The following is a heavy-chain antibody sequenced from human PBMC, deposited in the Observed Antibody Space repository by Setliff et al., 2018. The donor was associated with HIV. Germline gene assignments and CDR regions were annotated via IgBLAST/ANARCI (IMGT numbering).Heavy chain of an antibody. Sequence: GGSLRLSCAASGFTFGDHYMTWIRQAPKKGLECVAYISSRGSVIQYADSVKGRFTISRDNAKNSLSLQMNSLRAEDTAVYYCARDATRGGDMDVWAKGTTVTVSS. CDR3: ARDATRGGDMDV. CDR1: GFTFGDHY. CDR2: ISSRGSVI. J-gene: IGHJ6*03. D-gene: IGHD2-15*01. V-gene: IGHV3-11*04.